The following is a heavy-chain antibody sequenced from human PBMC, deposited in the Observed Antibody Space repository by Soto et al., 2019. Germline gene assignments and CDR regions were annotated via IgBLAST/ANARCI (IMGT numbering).Heavy chain of an antibody. CDR3: AKEMEPGAHATGFDY. D-gene: IGHD4-17*01. CDR2: ISWNSGSI. V-gene: IGHV3-9*01. Sequence: GGSLRLSCAASGFTFDDYAMHWVRQAPGKGLEWVSGISWNSGSIGYADSVKGRFTISRDNAKNSLYLQMNSLRAEDTALYYCAKEMEPGAHATGFDYWGQGTLVTVSS. J-gene: IGHJ4*02. CDR1: GFTFDDYA.